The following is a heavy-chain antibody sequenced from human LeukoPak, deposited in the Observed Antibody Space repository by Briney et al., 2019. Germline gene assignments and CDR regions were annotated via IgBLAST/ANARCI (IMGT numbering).Heavy chain of an antibody. J-gene: IGHJ3*02. Sequence: SETLSLTCTVSGGSISSGGYYWSWIRQPPGKGLEWIGYIYYSGSTNYNPSLKSRVTISVDTSKNQFSLKLSSVTAADTAVYYCARSRTTVTTSGAFDIWGQGTMVTVSS. D-gene: IGHD4-17*01. CDR3: ARSRTTVTTSGAFDI. CDR2: IYYSGST. V-gene: IGHV4-61*08. CDR1: GGSISSGGYY.